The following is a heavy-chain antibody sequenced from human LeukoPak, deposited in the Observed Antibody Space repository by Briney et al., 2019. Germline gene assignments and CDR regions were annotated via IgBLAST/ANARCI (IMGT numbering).Heavy chain of an antibody. V-gene: IGHV4-34*01. Sequence: PSETLSLTCAVYGGSFSGYYWSWIRRPPGKGLEWIGEINDSGGNKYNPSLKSRFIMSVDTSKNQFSLKFNSVTAADTAVYYCARRSGKAVAGVNWFDPWGQGTLVIVSS. CDR1: GGSFSGYY. CDR2: INDSGGN. J-gene: IGHJ5*02. D-gene: IGHD6-19*01. CDR3: ARRSGKAVAGVNWFDP.